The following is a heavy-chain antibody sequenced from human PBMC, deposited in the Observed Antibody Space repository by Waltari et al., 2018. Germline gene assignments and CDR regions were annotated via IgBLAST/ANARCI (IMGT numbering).Heavy chain of an antibody. J-gene: IGHJ4*02. V-gene: IGHV3-43D*04. CDR2: ISWDGGST. CDR3: AKSRTPAAHNGVFDY. Sequence: EVQLVESGGVVVQPGGSLRISCAASGFTFDDYAMHWVRQAPGKGLEWVSLISWDGGSTYYADAVQGRFTISRDHSKNSLYLQMNSLRAEDTALYYCAKSRTPAAHNGVFDYWGQGTLVTVSS. D-gene: IGHD6-6*01. CDR1: GFTFDDYA.